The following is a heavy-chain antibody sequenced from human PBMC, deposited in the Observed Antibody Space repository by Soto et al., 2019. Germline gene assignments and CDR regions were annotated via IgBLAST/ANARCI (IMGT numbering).Heavy chain of an antibody. CDR2: INTYNGNT. CDR3: ARSDDDYYGMDV. CDR1: GYTFISYG. J-gene: IGHJ6*02. V-gene: IGHV1-18*01. Sequence: QVQLVQSGAEVRKPGASVKVSCKASGYTFISYGVSWVRQAPGQGLEWMGWINTYNGNTNYAQRLQGRVTMTTHISTSTAYMELRILRSDETAVYYCARSDDDYYGMDVWGQGTTLTVSS.